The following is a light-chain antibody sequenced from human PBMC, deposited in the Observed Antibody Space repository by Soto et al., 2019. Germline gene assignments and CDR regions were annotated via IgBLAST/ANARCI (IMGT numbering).Light chain of an antibody. J-gene: IGLJ2*01. Sequence: QSALTQAASVSGSPGQSITISCTGASSDVGDYTYVSWYQQHPGKAPKLMIYDVSNRPSGVSNRFSGSKSGNTASLTISGLQAEDEADYYCNSYTSSPTSVVFGGGTKLTVL. V-gene: IGLV2-14*01. CDR3: NSYTSSPTSVV. CDR2: DVS. CDR1: SSDVGDYTY.